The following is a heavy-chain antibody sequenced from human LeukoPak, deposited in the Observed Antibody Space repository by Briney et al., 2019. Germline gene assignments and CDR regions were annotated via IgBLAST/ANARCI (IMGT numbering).Heavy chain of an antibody. D-gene: IGHD2-2*02. Sequence: GGSLRLSCAASGFTFSDYYMSWIRQAPGKGLEWVSYISSSGSTIYYADSVKGRSTISRDNAKNSLYLQMNSLRAEDTAVYYCASLVCSSTSCYTGGRWFDPWGQGTLVTVSS. CDR1: GFTFSDYY. J-gene: IGHJ5*02. CDR3: ASLVCSSTSCYTGGRWFDP. CDR2: ISSSGSTI. V-gene: IGHV3-11*01.